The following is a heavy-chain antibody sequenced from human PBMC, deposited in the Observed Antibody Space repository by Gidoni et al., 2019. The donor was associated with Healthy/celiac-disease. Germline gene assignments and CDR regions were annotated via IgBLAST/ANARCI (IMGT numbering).Heavy chain of an antibody. CDR2: INHSGST. D-gene: IGHD1-7*01. J-gene: IGHJ5*02. Sequence: QVQLQQWGAGLLKPSETLSLTCAVYGGSFSGYYWSWIRQPPGKGLEWIGEINHSGSTNYNPSLKSRVTISVDTSKNQFSLKLSSVTAADTAVYYCARLHLYNWNYEVGLDPWGQGTLVTVSS. CDR1: GGSFSGYY. V-gene: IGHV4-34*01. CDR3: ARLHLYNWNYEVGLDP.